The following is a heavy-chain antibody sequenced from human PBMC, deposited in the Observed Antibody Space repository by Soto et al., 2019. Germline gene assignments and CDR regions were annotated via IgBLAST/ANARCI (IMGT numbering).Heavy chain of an antibody. CDR2: IYWDDDK. V-gene: IGHV2-5*02. J-gene: IGHJ5*02. Sequence: QITLKESGPTLVKPTQTLTLTCTFSGFSLSTSGVGVGWIRQPPGKALEWLALIYWDDDKRYSPSLKSRLTIAKDTSKNQVVLTMTNMDAVDTATYYCAHSFVEMATIWWFDPWGQGTLVTVSS. CDR3: AHSFVEMATIWWFDP. CDR1: GFSLSTSGVG. D-gene: IGHD5-12*01.